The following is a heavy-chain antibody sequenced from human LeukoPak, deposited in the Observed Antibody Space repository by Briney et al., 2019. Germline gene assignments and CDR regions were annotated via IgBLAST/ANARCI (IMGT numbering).Heavy chain of an antibody. CDR3: ASPSSHYDVWRGYSMLQL. Sequence: SVKVSCKASGGTFSSHVISWVRQAPGQGLEWMGRINPIVGAPIYAQKLQGRVTITADKSTSTAYIELSSLGSEDTAVYYCASPSSHYDVWRGYSMLQLWGQGTLVSVSS. CDR2: INPIVGAP. V-gene: IGHV1-69*04. D-gene: IGHD3-3*01. J-gene: IGHJ1*01. CDR1: GGTFSSHV.